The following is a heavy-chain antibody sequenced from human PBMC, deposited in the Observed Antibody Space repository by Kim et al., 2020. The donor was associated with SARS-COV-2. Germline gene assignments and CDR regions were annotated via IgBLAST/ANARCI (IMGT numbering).Heavy chain of an antibody. J-gene: IGHJ4*02. D-gene: IGHD2-2*01. CDR3: AKVVTGGYCSSTSCPLDY. V-gene: IGHV3-30*02. Sequence: KGRFTISRDNSKSTLDLRMNSLSAEETAVYYCAKVVTGGYCSSTSCPLDYWGQGTLVTVSS.